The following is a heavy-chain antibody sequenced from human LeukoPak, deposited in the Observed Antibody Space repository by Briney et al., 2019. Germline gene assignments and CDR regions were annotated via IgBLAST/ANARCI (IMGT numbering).Heavy chain of an antibody. D-gene: IGHD3-10*01. CDR2: ISSSSSFI. J-gene: IGHJ6*02. Sequence: PGGSLRLSCAASGFTFSSHTVTWVRQAPGRGLEWVSSISSSSSFIHYADSVRGRFTISRDNAKNSLYLRMNSLRAEDTALYYCAKDEYYGSGSPAGYYYYGMDVWGQGTTVTVSS. CDR3: AKDEYYGSGSPAGYYYYGMDV. V-gene: IGHV3-21*04. CDR1: GFTFSSHT.